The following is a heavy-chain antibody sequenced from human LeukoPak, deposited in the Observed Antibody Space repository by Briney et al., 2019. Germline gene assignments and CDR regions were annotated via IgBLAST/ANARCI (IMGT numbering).Heavy chain of an antibody. Sequence: GSLRLSCAASGFTFSSYAMSWIRQPPGKGLEWIGEISHSGSTNYNPSLKSRVSTSFDTSKNQFSLKLSSVTAADTAVYYCARGSLGPRLNVWGQGTLVTVS. CDR2: ISHSGST. V-gene: IGHV4-34*01. CDR1: GFTFSSYA. J-gene: IGHJ4*02. D-gene: IGHD1-1*01. CDR3: ARGSLGPRLNV.